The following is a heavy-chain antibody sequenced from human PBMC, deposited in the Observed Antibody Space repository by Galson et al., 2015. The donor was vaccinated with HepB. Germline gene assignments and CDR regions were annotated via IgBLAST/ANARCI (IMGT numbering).Heavy chain of an antibody. V-gene: IGHV1-2*02. CDR2: INPNSGGT. CDR1: GYTFTGYY. Sequence: SVKVSCKASGYTFTGYYMHWVRQAPGQGLEWMGWINPNSGGTNYAQKFQGRVTMTRDTSISTAYMELSRLRSDDTAVYYCARDAEDIVVVPAALWGQGTLVTVSS. CDR3: ARDAEDIVVVPAAL. D-gene: IGHD2-2*01. J-gene: IGHJ4*02.